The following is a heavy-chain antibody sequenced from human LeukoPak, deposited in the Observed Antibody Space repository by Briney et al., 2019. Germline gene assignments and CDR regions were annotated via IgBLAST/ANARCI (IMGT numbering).Heavy chain of an antibody. Sequence: PSETLSLTCTVSGGSITSYYWSWIRQPAGKRLEWIGLIYTSGVTKYNPSLKSRATVSVDRSKNQFSLRLSSVTAADTAVYYCARLRTSSGWQRVNWFDPWGRGTLVTVSS. CDR1: GGSITSYY. CDR3: ARLRTSSGWQRVNWFDP. CDR2: IYTSGVT. J-gene: IGHJ5*02. D-gene: IGHD6-19*01. V-gene: IGHV4-4*07.